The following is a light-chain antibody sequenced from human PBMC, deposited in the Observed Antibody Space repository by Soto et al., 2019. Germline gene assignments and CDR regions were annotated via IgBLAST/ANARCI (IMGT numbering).Light chain of an antibody. CDR2: DSS. CDR3: QQYNSYPLT. J-gene: IGKJ4*01. CDR1: QSISSW. V-gene: IGKV1-5*01. Sequence: DIQMTQSPSTLSASVGDRVTITCRASQSISSWLAWYQKKPGKGPKLLIYDSSSLESGVPSRFSGSGSLTDSTLTISSLQPDDVATYYCQQYNSYPLTFGGGTKVEIK.